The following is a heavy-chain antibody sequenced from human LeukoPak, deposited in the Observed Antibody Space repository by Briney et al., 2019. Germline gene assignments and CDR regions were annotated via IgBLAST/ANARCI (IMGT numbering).Heavy chain of an antibody. CDR1: GFTFRRYW. CDR2: IKQDGSEK. D-gene: IGHD6-13*01. V-gene: IGHV3-7*01. J-gene: IGHJ5*02. Sequence: GGSLRLSCSASGFTFRRYWMSWVRQAPGKGLEWVANIKQDGSEKYYVDSAKGRFTISRDNAKSSLYLQMNSLRAEDTAVYYCARERSYSSSWYVYNWFDPWGQGTLVTVSS. CDR3: ARERSYSSSWYVYNWFDP.